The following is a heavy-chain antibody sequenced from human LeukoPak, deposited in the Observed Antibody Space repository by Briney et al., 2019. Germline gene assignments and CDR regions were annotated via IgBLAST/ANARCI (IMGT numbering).Heavy chain of an antibody. CDR2: ISWHSGSI. CDR3: AKAGDLYGDYYFEY. V-gene: IGHV3-9*01. CDR1: GFTFDDYA. D-gene: IGHD4-17*01. J-gene: IGHJ4*02. Sequence: GRSLRLSCAASGFTFDDYAMHWVRQAPGKGLEWVSGISWHSGSIGYADSVKGRFTISRDNAKNSLYLQMNSLRAEDTALYYCAKAGDLYGDYYFEYWGQGTLVTVSS.